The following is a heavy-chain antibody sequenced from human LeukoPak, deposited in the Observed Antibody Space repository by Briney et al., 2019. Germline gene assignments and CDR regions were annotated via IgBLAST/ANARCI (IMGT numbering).Heavy chain of an antibody. CDR2: IYHSGST. J-gene: IGHJ3*02. CDR3: ARVIPNYYDSTGGAFDI. Sequence: SGTLSLTCAVSGGSISSSNWWSWVRQPPGKGLEWIGEIYHSGSTNYNPSLKSRVTISVDKSKNQFSLKLSSVTAADTAVYYCARVIPNYYDSTGGAFDIWAKGQWSPSLQ. CDR1: GGSISSSNW. D-gene: IGHD3-22*01. V-gene: IGHV4-4*02.